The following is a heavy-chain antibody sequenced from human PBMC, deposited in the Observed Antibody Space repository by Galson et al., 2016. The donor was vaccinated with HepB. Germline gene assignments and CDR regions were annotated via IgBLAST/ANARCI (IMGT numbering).Heavy chain of an antibody. CDR2: IDWDDEK. Sequence: PALVKPTQTLTLTCTFSGFSLTTSGMCVSWIRQPPGKALEWLARIDWDDEKYYSASLVTRLTISKDTSKNQVVLTMTNMDTVDTATYYCARGGFGDLFYFDPRGQGTLVT. V-gene: IGHV2-70*11. CDR1: GFSLTTSGMC. J-gene: IGHJ5*02. CDR3: ARGGFGDLFYFDP. D-gene: IGHD3-10*01.